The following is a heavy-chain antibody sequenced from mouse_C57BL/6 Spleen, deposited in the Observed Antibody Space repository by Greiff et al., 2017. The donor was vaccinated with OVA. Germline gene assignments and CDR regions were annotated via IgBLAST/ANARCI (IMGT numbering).Heavy chain of an antibody. CDR2: ISSGSSTI. CDR3: ARRYYGLGAMDY. Sequence: EVMLVESGGGLVKPGGSLKLSCAASGFTFSDYGMHWVRQAPEKGLEWVAYISSGSSTIYYADTVKGRFTISRDNAKNTLFLQMTSLRSEDTAMYYCARRYYGLGAMDYWGQGTSVTVSS. V-gene: IGHV5-17*01. CDR1: GFTFSDYG. J-gene: IGHJ4*01. D-gene: IGHD1-1*01.